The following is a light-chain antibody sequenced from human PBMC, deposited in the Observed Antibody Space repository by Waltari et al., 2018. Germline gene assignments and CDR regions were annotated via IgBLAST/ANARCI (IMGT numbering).Light chain of an antibody. Sequence: EIVMTQSPATLPVSPGERATLSCRASQSVSSNLAWYQQKPGQAPRLLIYGASTRATGIPARFSGSGSGTEFTLTISSLQSEDFAVYYCQQYNNWPRGYTFGQGTKLEIK. CDR2: GAS. V-gene: IGKV3D-15*01. CDR3: QQYNNWPRGYT. CDR1: QSVSSN. J-gene: IGKJ2*01.